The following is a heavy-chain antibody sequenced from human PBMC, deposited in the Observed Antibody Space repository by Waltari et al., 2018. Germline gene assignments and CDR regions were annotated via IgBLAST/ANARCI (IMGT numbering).Heavy chain of an antibody. V-gene: IGHV4-34*01. CDR2: INHSGST. CDR3: ARGHGGGWFDP. J-gene: IGHJ5*02. Sequence: QVQLQQWGAGLLKPSETLSLTCAVYGGSFSGYYWSWIRQPPGKGLEWIGEINHSGSTNYNPSLKGRVTISVDTSKNQFSRKLSSVTAADTAVYYCARGHGGGWFDPWGQGTLVTVSS. CDR1: GGSFSGYY. D-gene: IGHD3-16*01.